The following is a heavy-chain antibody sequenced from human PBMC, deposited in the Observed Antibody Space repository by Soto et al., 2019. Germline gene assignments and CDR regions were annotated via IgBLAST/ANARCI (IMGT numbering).Heavy chain of an antibody. CDR2: IIPILDIT. V-gene: IGHV1-69*02. D-gene: IGHD3-10*01. Sequence: QVQLVQSGAEVKKPGSSVKVSCKTSGDTFSTYPITWVRQAPGQGLEWVGRIIPILDITDSAQMFQGRVTINAEKSTNTAYMELSGLRSEDTDVYYCTRPAESVGSESAFEIWGQGTMVTVSS. J-gene: IGHJ3*02. CDR3: TRPAESVGSESAFEI. CDR1: GDTFSTYP.